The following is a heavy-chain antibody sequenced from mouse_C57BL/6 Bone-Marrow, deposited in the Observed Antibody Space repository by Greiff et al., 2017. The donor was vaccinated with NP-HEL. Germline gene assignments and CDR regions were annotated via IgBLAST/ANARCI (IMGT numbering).Heavy chain of an antibody. CDR3: ARDGRSPMDY. Sequence: EVKLMESGGGLVQSGRSLRLSCATSGFTFSDFYMEWVRQAPGKGLEWIAASRNKANDYTTEYSASVKGRFIVSRDTSQSILYLQMNALRAEDTAIYYCARDGRSPMDYWGQGTSVTVSS. CDR2: SRNKANDYTT. V-gene: IGHV7-1*01. CDR1: GFTFSDFY. J-gene: IGHJ4*01.